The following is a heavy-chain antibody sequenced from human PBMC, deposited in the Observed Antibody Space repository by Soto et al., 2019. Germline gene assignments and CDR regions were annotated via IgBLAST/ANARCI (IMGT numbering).Heavy chain of an antibody. D-gene: IGHD3-16*02. V-gene: IGHV4-38-2*01. J-gene: IGHJ4*02. CDR2: IYHSGST. Sequence: PSETLSLTCAVSGYSISSGYYWGWIRQPPGKGLEWIGSIYHSGSTYYNPSLKSRVTISVDTPKNQFSMKLRSVTATDTAMYYCANPRGPVIFDQWGQGILVTVSS. CDR1: GYSISSGYY. CDR3: ANPRGPVIFDQ.